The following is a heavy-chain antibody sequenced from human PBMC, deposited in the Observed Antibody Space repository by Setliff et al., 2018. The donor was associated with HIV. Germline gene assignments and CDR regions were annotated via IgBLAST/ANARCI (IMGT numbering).Heavy chain of an antibody. CDR3: ARGGEGEFLWFGNFSYYIDY. J-gene: IGHJ4*02. V-gene: IGHV4-4*02. Sequence: PSETLSLTCAVSGDAVTSLSWSWVRQTPGKGLEYIGTIYPSGNTIYNPSLKSRTTISIDKSNNQFSLKLSSMTAADTAVYYCARGGEGEFLWFGNFSYYIDYWGQGTLVTVSS. CDR1: GDAVTSLS. D-gene: IGHD3-10*01. CDR2: IYPSGNT.